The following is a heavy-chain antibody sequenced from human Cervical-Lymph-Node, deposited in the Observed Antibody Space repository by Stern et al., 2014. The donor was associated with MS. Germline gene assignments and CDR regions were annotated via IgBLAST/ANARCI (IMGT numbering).Heavy chain of an antibody. D-gene: IGHD4-17*01. CDR2: IIPLFRTT. V-gene: IGHV1-69*01. CDR1: GDNFSSHA. CDR3: VGTDGDYDPVDT. Sequence: VQLEESGAEVKKPGSSVKVSCKASGDNFSSHALSWVRQAPGQGLEWMGGIIPLFRTTKSAQNFQGRLTITADDSSRTAYMELTSLRSEDTAVYYCVGTDGDYDPVDTWGQGTRVTVSS. J-gene: IGHJ5*02.